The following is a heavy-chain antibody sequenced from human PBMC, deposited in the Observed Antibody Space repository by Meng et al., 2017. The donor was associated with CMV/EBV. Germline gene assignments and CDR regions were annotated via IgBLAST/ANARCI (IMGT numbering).Heavy chain of an antibody. CDR3: AVSGGRRYYDFWSGSYGMDV. D-gene: IGHD3-3*01. Sequence: GESLKISCAACGFTFSSYDMHWVRQATGKGLEWVSAIGTAGDTYYPGSVKGQFTISRENAKNSLYLQMNSLRAEDTAVYYCAVSGGRRYYDFWSGSYGMDVWGQGTTVTVSS. CDR2: IGTAGDT. CDR1: GFTFSSYD. V-gene: IGHV3-13*03. J-gene: IGHJ6*02.